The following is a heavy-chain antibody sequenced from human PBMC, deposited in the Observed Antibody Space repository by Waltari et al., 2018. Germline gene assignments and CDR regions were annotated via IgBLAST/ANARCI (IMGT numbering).Heavy chain of an antibody. Sequence: QITLKESGPTLVKPTQTLTLTCTFSGFSLSTSGVGVGWIRQPPGKALEWLALIYWNDDKRYSTSLKSRLTITKYTSKNQVVLTMTNMDPVDTATYYCAHSLIPLVYDFWSGSLHVDYWGQGTLVTVSS. CDR3: AHSLIPLVYDFWSGSLHVDY. CDR1: GFSLSTSGVG. J-gene: IGHJ4*02. V-gene: IGHV2-5*01. D-gene: IGHD3-3*01. CDR2: IYWNDDK.